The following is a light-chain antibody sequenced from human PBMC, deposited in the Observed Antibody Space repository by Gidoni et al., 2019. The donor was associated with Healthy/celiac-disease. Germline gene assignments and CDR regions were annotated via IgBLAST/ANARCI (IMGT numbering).Light chain of an antibody. CDR3: QQYYSTPVT. V-gene: IGKV4-1*01. J-gene: IGKJ3*01. CDR2: WAS. CDR1: QSVLYSSNNKNY. Sequence: VSLGERATINCKSSQSVLYSSNNKNYLAWYQQKPGQPPKLHIYWASTRESGVPDRFSGSGSGTDFTLTISSLQAEDVAVYYCQQYYSTPVTFGPGTKVDIK.